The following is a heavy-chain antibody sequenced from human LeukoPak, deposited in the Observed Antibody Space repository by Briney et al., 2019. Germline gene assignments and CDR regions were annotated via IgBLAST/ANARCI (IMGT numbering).Heavy chain of an antibody. J-gene: IGHJ4*02. CDR1: GFTFNSYS. CDR2: IRSKDYGGTT. CDR3: TRVVHGYSYGSGDY. D-gene: IGHD5-18*01. Sequence: SGGSLRLSCAASGFTFNSYSLNWVRQAPGKGLEWVSFIRSKDYGGTTEYAASVNGRFTISRDDSKSFAYLQMNNLKTEDTAVYYCTRVVHGYSYGSGDYWGQGTLVTVSS. V-gene: IGHV3-49*04.